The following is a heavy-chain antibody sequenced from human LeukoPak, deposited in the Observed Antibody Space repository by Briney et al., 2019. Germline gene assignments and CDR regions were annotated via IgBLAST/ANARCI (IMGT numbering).Heavy chain of an antibody. CDR1: GGSISSSSYY. J-gene: IGHJ3*02. Sequence: KPSETLSLTCTVSGGSISSSSYYWGWIRQPPGKGLEWIGEINHSGSTNHNPSLKSRVTISVDTSKNQFSLKLSSVTAADTAVYYCARENTMVRGAFDAFDIWGQGTMVTVSS. D-gene: IGHD3-10*01. V-gene: IGHV4-39*07. CDR2: INHSGST. CDR3: ARENTMVRGAFDAFDI.